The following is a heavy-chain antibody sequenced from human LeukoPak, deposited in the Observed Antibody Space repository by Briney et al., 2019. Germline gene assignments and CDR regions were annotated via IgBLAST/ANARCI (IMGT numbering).Heavy chain of an antibody. D-gene: IGHD3-16*01. Sequence: GGSLRLSCAASGFTFSRYGLHWVRQAPGKGLEWVAFIRDDGSTRYYTDSVKGRFTVSRDNPKITLYLQMDSLRTEDTAVYYCAKVPHSWGLFDSWGQGTLVTVSS. J-gene: IGHJ4*02. CDR2: IRDDGSTR. CDR1: GFTFSRYG. CDR3: AKVPHSWGLFDS. V-gene: IGHV3-30*02.